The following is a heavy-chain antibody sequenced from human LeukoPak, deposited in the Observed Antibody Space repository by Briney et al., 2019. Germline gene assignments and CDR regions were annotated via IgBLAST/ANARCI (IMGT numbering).Heavy chain of an antibody. J-gene: IGHJ4*02. V-gene: IGHV3-48*01. Sequence: GGSLRLSCAASGFTFSSYSMNWVRQAPGKGLEWVSYISGNNDNIHQADSVKGRFTISRDNAKNSLYLQMNSLRAEDTAVYYCARDLNWSFDYWGQGTLVTVSS. D-gene: IGHD1-1*01. CDR1: GFTFSSYS. CDR3: ARDLNWSFDY. CDR2: ISGNNDNI.